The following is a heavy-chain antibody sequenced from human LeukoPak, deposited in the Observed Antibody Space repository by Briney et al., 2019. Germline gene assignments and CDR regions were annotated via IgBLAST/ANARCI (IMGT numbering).Heavy chain of an antibody. CDR2: IKGDGGSI. CDR1: GFTFSSHW. Sequence: PGGSLRLSCAASGFTFSSHWMRWVRQAPGKGLVWVSRIKGDGGSISFADSVKGRFTISRDNAKNTLYLQMNNLGVEDTAVYYCARESVTDISRQSDAFDIWGQGTMVTVS. V-gene: IGHV3-74*01. CDR3: ARESVTDISRQSDAFDI. J-gene: IGHJ3*02. D-gene: IGHD2-21*02.